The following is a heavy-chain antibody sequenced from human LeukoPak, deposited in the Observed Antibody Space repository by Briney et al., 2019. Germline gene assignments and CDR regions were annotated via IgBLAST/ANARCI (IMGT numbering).Heavy chain of an antibody. J-gene: IGHJ4*02. Sequence: SETLSLTCTVSGGSISSYYWSWIRQPPGKGLEWIGYIYYSGSTNYNPSLKSRVTISVDTSKNQFSLKPSSVTAADTAVYYCARESYFFDYWGQGTLVTVSS. CDR1: GGSISSYY. CDR2: IYYSGST. CDR3: ARESYFFDY. D-gene: IGHD3-16*02. V-gene: IGHV4-59*01.